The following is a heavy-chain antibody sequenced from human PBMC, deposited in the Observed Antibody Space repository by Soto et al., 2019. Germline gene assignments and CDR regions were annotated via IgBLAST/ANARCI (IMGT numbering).Heavy chain of an antibody. Sequence: SETLSLTCTVSGGSISSDGYYWTWIRQHPGKGLEWIAYTYYSGTTYYNPSLKGRVTISVDTSKNQFSLKLSSLTAADTAVYYCARGGPSMLLDRWGQGTLVTVSS. CDR1: GGSISSDGYY. CDR2: TYYSGTT. CDR3: ARGGPSMLLDR. V-gene: IGHV4-31*03. D-gene: IGHD3-16*01. J-gene: IGHJ5*02.